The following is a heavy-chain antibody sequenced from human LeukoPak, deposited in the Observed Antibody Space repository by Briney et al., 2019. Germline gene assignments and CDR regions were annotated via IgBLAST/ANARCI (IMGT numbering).Heavy chain of an antibody. Sequence: PWRSLTLSCAASGVTFSSYAMHWVRQAPGKGLEWVAVISYGGSNKYYAGSVKGRFTLSRDNYKHKLYLQMHSLRAEDTAAYYCARGGRIVVVPAAIVNWFDPWGQGTLVTVSS. CDR1: GVTFSSYA. J-gene: IGHJ5*02. CDR2: ISYGGSNK. V-gene: IGHV3-30*04. D-gene: IGHD2-2*01. CDR3: ARGGRIVVVPAAIVNWFDP.